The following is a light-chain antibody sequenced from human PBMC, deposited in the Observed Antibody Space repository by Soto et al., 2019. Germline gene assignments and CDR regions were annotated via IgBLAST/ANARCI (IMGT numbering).Light chain of an antibody. CDR3: SSYAGNNHYV. Sequence: SVLTQPPSASGSPGQSVTFSCTGTSSDIGDYNYVSWYQQHPGKAPKLMIYEVTKRPSGVPDRFSGSKSGNTASLTVSGLQADDEAHYYCSSYAGNNHYVFRTGTTVTVL. CDR2: EVT. J-gene: IGLJ1*01. V-gene: IGLV2-8*01. CDR1: SSDIGDYNY.